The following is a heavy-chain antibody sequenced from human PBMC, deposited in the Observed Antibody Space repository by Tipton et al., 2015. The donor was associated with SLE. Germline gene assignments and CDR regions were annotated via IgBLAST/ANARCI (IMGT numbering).Heavy chain of an antibody. CDR2: ISSSSSYI. CDR1: GFTFNDQR. Sequence: SLRLSCEASGFTFNDQRMTWVRQAPGKGLEWVSSISSSSSYIYYADSVKGRFTISRDNAKNSLYLQMNSLRAEDTAVYYCASLYGGNSVDYWGQGTLVTVSS. J-gene: IGHJ4*02. CDR3: ASLYGGNSVDY. V-gene: IGHV3-21*03. D-gene: IGHD4-23*01.